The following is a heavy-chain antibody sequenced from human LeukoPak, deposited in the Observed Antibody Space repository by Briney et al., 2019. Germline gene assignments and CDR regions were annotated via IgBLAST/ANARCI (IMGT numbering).Heavy chain of an antibody. D-gene: IGHD3-22*01. J-gene: IGHJ1*01. V-gene: IGHV3-48*03. CDR3: VVGDYYDTSGYYRAFQH. Sequence: PGGSLRLSCAASGFTFSSCHMNWVRQAPGKGLEWVSYISSSGKTIYYADSVKGRFTISRDNAKNSLYLQMNSLRAEDTAVYYCVVGDYYDTSGYYRAFQHWGQGTLVTVSS. CDR1: GFTFSSCH. CDR2: ISSSGKTI.